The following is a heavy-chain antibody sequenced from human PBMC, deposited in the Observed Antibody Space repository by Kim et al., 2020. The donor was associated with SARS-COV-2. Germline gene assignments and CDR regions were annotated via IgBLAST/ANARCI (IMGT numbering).Heavy chain of an antibody. V-gene: IGHV3-33*01. CDR2: IWYDGSNK. J-gene: IGHJ4*02. CDR1: GFTFSSYG. CDR3: AREGIVVVVAGFDY. Sequence: GGSLRLSCAASGFTFSSYGMHWVRQAPGKGLEWVAVIWYDGSNKYYADSVKGRFTISRDNSKNTLYLQMNSLRAEDTAVYYCAREGIVVVVAGFDYWGQGTLVTVSS. D-gene: IGHD2-15*01.